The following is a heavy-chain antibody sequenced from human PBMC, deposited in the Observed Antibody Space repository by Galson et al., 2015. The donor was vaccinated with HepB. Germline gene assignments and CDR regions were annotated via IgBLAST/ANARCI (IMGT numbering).Heavy chain of an antibody. CDR1: GYSFTSYW. D-gene: IGHD3-10*01. Sequence: QSGAEVKKPGESLKISCTGSGYSFTSYWIGWVRQMPGKGLEWMGIIYPGDSDTRYSPSFQGQVTISADKSISTAYLQWSSLKASDTAMYYCARNLYYYGSGSYSVPRGGDAFDIWGQGTMVTVSS. J-gene: IGHJ3*02. CDR3: ARNLYYYGSGSYSVPRGGDAFDI. V-gene: IGHV5-51*01. CDR2: IYPGDSDT.